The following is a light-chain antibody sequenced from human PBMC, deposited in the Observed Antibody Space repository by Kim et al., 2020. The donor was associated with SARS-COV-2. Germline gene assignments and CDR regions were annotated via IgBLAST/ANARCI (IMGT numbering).Light chain of an antibody. CDR2: DAS. CDR3: QRYGT. J-gene: IGKJ5*01. CDR1: QDIRKS. Sequence: DIQMTQSPSSPSASIGDRVTITCPASQDIRKSVNWYQQKAGKAPKLLIYDASNLETGVASRFSGSGSGTDFTFTISSLQPEDFATYYCQRYGTFGQGTRLEIK. V-gene: IGKV1-33*01.